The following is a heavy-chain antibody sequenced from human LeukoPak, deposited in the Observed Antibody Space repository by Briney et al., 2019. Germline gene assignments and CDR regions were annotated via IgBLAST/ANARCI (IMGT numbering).Heavy chain of an antibody. CDR3: ATDRGGYGSGSYDY. J-gene: IGHJ4*02. CDR2: ISGSGGST. D-gene: IGHD3-10*01. V-gene: IGHV3-23*01. Sequence: GGSLRLSCAASGFTFSSYAMSWVRQAPGKGLEWVSAISGSGGSTYYADSVKGRFTISRDNSKNTLYPQMNSLRAEDTAVYYCATDRGGYGSGSYDYWGQGTLVTVSS. CDR1: GFTFSSYA.